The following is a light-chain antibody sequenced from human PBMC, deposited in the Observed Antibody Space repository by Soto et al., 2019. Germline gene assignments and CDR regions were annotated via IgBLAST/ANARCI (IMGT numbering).Light chain of an antibody. CDR1: QSLLYTSSNRNY. J-gene: IGKJ2*01. CDR2: CAS. CDR3: QQHYSSPPP. Sequence: DIVMTQSPDSLAVSLGETATINCKSSQSLLYTSSNRNYLAWYQQKPRHPPKLRLYCASTRFSGVPDRFSRIGSGSDFTLTIAHLQAEDVAVYYCQQHYSSPPPFGRGTKLEI. V-gene: IGKV4-1*01.